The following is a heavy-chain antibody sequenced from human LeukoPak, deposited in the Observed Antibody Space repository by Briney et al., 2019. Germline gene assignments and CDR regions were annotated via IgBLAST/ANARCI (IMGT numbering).Heavy chain of an antibody. CDR3: ATRYDSSGYLGDY. D-gene: IGHD3-22*01. Sequence: GGSLRLSCAASGFTVSSNHMSWVRQAPGKGLEWVSVIYSGGSTYYADSVKGRSTISGDNSKNTLYLQMNSLRAEDTAVYYCATRYDSSGYLGDYWGQGTLVTVSS. J-gene: IGHJ4*02. V-gene: IGHV3-53*01. CDR2: IYSGGST. CDR1: GFTVSSNH.